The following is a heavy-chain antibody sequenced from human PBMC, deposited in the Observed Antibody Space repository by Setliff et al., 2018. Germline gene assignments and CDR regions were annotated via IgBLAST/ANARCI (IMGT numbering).Heavy chain of an antibody. Sequence: PSETLSLTCGVSGYSISSGYYWGWIRQPPGKGLEWIGSIYRTGTTHYNPSLKSRVTMSLDTSKNQFSLKLSSVTAADTAVYYCARENRYSSGWYSYYYGMDVWGQGTTVTVSS. CDR3: ARENRYSSGWYSYYYGMDV. D-gene: IGHD6-19*01. CDR1: GYSISSGYY. V-gene: IGHV4-38-2*02. J-gene: IGHJ6*02. CDR2: IYRTGTT.